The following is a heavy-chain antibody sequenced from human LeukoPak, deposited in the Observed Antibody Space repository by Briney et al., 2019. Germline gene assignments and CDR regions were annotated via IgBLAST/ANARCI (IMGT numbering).Heavy chain of an antibody. J-gene: IGHJ4*02. CDR1: GGSFSGYY. V-gene: IGHV4-34*01. CDR2: INHSGST. D-gene: IGHD2-2*01. CDR3: ARYRVNADYFDY. Sequence: SETLSLTCAVYGGSFSGYYWSWIRQPPGKGLEWIGEINHSGSTNYNPSLKSRVTISVDTSKNQFSLKLSSVTAADTAVYYCARYRVNADYFDYWGQGTLVTVSS.